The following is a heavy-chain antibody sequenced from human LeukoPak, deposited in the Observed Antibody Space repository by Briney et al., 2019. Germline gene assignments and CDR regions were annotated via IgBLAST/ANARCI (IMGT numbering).Heavy chain of an antibody. CDR2: ISAYNGNT. J-gene: IGHJ6*03. V-gene: IGHV1-18*01. D-gene: IGHD3-9*01. CDR3: ARGPYYDILTGASYYYYYYMDV. CDR1: GYTFTSYG. Sequence: GAAVKVSCKASGYTFTSYGISWVRQAPGQGLEWMGWISAYNGNTNYAQKFQGRVTITADKSTSTAYMELSSLRSEDTAVYYCARGPYYDILTGASYYYYYYMDVWGKGTTVTVSS.